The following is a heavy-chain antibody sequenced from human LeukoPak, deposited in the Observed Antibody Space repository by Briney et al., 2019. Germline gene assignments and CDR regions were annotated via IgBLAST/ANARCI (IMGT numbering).Heavy chain of an antibody. CDR2: FFSGGST. CDR1: GVTVGSTY. D-gene: IGHD5-18*01. J-gene: IGHJ6*03. CDR3: VADSSTYGYYYHHMDV. V-gene: IGHV3-53*01. Sequence: GSLRLSFAASGVTVGSTYMSWVRQAPGKGLEWVSVFFSGGSTYYSDSVRGRFTISRDESKNTVFLQMNSLRPEDTALYRCVADSSTYGYYYHHMDVWGKGTTVTVSS.